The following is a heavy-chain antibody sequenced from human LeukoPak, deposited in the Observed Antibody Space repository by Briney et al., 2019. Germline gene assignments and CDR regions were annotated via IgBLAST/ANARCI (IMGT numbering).Heavy chain of an antibody. J-gene: IGHJ6*03. CDR2: INPNSGGT. V-gene: IGHV1-2*02. CDR3: ARVVVRDYYYYMDV. CDR1: GYTFTGYY. D-gene: IGHD2-15*01. Sequence: ASVKVSCKASGYTFTGYYMHWVRQAPGQGLEWMGWINPNSGGTNYAQKFQGRVTMTRDTSISTAYIELSRLRSDDTAVYYCARVVVRDYYYYMDVWGKGTTVTVSS.